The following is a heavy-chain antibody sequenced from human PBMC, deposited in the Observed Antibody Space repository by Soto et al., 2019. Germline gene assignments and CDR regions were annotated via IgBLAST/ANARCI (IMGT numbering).Heavy chain of an antibody. CDR2: IQKKADGGAT. CDR1: GITFSNAW. V-gene: IGHV3-15*01. J-gene: IGHJ4*02. CDR3: TIMGLGTFQY. D-gene: IGHD1-26*01. Sequence: EVQLVESGGGLVKDGGSLRLSCAVSGITFSNAWMAWVRQAPGKGLEWVGRIQKKADGGATEYAASVKGRLIISRDVSKNTLYLQMDSLKTEDSSVYYCTIMGLGTFQYWGQGTLLTVSS.